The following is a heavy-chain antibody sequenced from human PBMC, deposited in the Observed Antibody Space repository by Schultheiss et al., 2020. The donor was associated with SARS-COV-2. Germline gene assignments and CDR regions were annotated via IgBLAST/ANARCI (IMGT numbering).Heavy chain of an antibody. CDR1: GGSFSGYY. V-gene: IGHV4-34*01. D-gene: IGHD2-2*01. CDR2: INHSGST. CDR3: ARKPGSTSYAFDI. J-gene: IGHJ3*02. Sequence: SETLSLTCAVYGGSFSGYYWSWIRQPPGKGLEWIGEINHSGSTNYNPSLKSRVTISVDTSKNQFSLKLSSVTAADTAVYYCARKPGSTSYAFDIWGQGTMVTVSS.